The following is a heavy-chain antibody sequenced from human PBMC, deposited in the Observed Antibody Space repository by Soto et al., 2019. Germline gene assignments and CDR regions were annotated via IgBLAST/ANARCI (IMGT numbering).Heavy chain of an antibody. V-gene: IGHV3-23*01. CDR3: AKSVKCAAAGFFDL. J-gene: IGHJ4*02. D-gene: IGHD6-13*01. CDR1: GFTFSSYA. CDR2: ISASGTST. Sequence: GGSLRLSCTVSGFTFSSYAMTWVRQAPGKGLQWVSGISASGTSTYYVDSVKGRFTISRDNSKNTRYLQMDSLRAEDTAVYYCAKSVKCAAAGFFDLWGEGTLVTVS.